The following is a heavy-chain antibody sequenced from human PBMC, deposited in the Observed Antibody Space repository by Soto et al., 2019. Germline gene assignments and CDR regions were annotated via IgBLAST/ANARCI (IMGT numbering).Heavy chain of an antibody. CDR1: GYTLSDYS. J-gene: IGHJ3*02. Sequence: GGSLRLSCVASGYTLSDYSMNWVRQAPGKGLEWVSYFGTSRKYIYYADSVRGRFTISRDDAKNSLYLQLNSLRDEDTALYYCVSDRDWAFDIWGQGTMVAASS. D-gene: IGHD3-9*01. CDR2: FGTSRKYI. V-gene: IGHV3-48*02. CDR3: VSDRDWAFDI.